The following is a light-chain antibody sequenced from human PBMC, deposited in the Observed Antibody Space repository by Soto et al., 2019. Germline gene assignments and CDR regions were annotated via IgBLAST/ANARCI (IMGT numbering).Light chain of an antibody. CDR1: QSVSDN. Sequence: VTQSPYTLYVSTGERVTLSCRASQSVSDNLAWYQQKPGQGPXLLVYRASTRTLGIPARFSGSESGTEFTLTISSLQSEDFAVYYCQQYNSWPITFAQGTRLEI. CDR3: QQYNSWPIT. CDR2: RAS. J-gene: IGKJ5*01. V-gene: IGKV3-15*01.